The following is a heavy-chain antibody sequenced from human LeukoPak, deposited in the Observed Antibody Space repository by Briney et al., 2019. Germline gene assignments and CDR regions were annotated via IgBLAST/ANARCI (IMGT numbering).Heavy chain of an antibody. Sequence: GGSLRLSCEASGFRFSYFWMSWVRQAPGKGLEWVANINEDGSQKYYVDSVKGRFTISRDNTKKLVFLQMNSLRDEDTAVYYCARDEVGGYYFEWGQGNLVNVSS. D-gene: IGHD3-3*01. V-gene: IGHV3-7*01. CDR3: ARDEVGGYYFE. J-gene: IGHJ4*02. CDR1: GFRFSYFW. CDR2: INEDGSQK.